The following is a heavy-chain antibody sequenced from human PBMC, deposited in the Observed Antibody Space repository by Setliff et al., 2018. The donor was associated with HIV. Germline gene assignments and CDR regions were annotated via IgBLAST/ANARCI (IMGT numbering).Heavy chain of an antibody. V-gene: IGHV3-33*01. J-gene: IGHJ6*03. CDR2: IWYDGSNK. Sequence: PGGSLRLSCAASGFTFSSYGMHWVRQAPGKGLEWVAVIWYDGSNKYYADSVKGRFTISRDNSKNTLYLQMNSLRAEDTAVYYCARARDIVATITHYYYYYMDVWGKGTTVTVSS. CDR3: ARARDIVATITHYYYYYMDV. D-gene: IGHD5-12*01. CDR1: GFTFSSYG.